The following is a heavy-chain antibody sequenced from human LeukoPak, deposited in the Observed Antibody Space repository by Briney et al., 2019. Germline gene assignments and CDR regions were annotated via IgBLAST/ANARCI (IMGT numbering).Heavy chain of an antibody. J-gene: IGHJ4*02. CDR2: IYHRGTT. CDR1: GYSISSGYY. CDR3: ARGGYYYDSSGYYNY. D-gene: IGHD3-22*01. Sequence: SETLSLTCTVSGYSISSGYYWGWFRQPPGKELEWIGGIYHRGTTYYNPSLKSRVTISVDTSKNQFSLKLSSVTAADTAVYYWARGGYYYDSSGYYNYWGQGTLVTVSS. V-gene: IGHV4-38-2*02.